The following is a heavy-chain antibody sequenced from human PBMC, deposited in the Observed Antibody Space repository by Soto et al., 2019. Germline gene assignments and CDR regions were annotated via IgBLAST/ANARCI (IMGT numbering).Heavy chain of an antibody. V-gene: IGHV3-21*01. D-gene: IGHD2-15*01. Sequence: EVQLVESGGGLVKPGGSLRLSCAASGFTFSSYSMNWVRQAPGKGLEWVSSISSSSSYIYYADSVKGRFTISRDNAKNSLYLQMNSLRADDTAVYYCARANGGYCSGGSCYRSYYYYYYMDVWGKGTTVTVSS. J-gene: IGHJ6*03. CDR2: ISSSSSYI. CDR3: ARANGGYCSGGSCYRSYYYYYYMDV. CDR1: GFTFSSYS.